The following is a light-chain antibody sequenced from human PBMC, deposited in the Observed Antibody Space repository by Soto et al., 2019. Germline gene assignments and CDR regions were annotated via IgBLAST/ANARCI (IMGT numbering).Light chain of an antibody. CDR1: SSNIGNNY. V-gene: IGLV1-51*01. Sequence: QSVLTQPPSVSAAPGQTVTISCSGSSSNIGNNYVFWYQQLPVTAPKLLIYDNDKRPSGIPDRFSGSKSGTSATLGITGLQPGDEADYYCATWDRSLSFGVFGGGTKLTVL. CDR2: DND. CDR3: ATWDRSLSFGV. J-gene: IGLJ2*01.